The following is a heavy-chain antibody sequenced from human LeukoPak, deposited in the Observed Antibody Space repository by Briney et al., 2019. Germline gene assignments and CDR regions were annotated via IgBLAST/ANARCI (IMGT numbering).Heavy chain of an antibody. J-gene: IGHJ4*02. V-gene: IGHV3-53*01. D-gene: IGHD1-1*01. CDR1: GFSVTRNY. CDR3: ARYDNGKDYFDY. CDR2: MYSGGGT. Sequence: GGSLRLSCAASGFSVTRNYVSWVRQAPGRGLEWVSLMYSGGGTSYADSVKGRFTISRDTSKNTLYLQMSSLRAEDTALYYCARYDNGKDYFDYWGQGTLVTVSS.